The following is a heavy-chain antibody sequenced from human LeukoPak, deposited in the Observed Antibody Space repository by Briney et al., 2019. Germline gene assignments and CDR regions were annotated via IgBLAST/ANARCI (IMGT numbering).Heavy chain of an antibody. CDR2: INPNSSGT. J-gene: IGHJ4*02. Sequence: ASVKVSCKTSGYTFTDYYMHWVRQAPGQGLEWMGWINPNSSGTHFAQEFQGRVTLTRDTSISTAYLELSKLRSDDTAVYYCARDHCSGGSCYSGGPGWYWGQGTLVTVSS. CDR3: ARDHCSGGSCYSGGPGWY. CDR1: GYTFTDYY. D-gene: IGHD2-15*01. V-gene: IGHV1-2*02.